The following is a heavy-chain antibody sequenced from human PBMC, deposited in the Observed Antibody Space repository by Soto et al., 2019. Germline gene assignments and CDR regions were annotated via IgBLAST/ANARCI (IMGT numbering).Heavy chain of an antibody. Sequence: EVQLVESGGGLVQPGRSLRLSCAASGFTFDDYAMHWVRQAPGKGLEWVSGISWNSGSIGYADSVKGRFTISRDNAKNLXYLQMNSLRGEDTALYYCAKEKNYGGEYYYYGMDVWGQGSTVTVS. CDR3: AKEKNYGGEYYYYGMDV. D-gene: IGHD4-17*01. CDR1: GFTFDDYA. V-gene: IGHV3-9*01. CDR2: ISWNSGSI. J-gene: IGHJ6*02.